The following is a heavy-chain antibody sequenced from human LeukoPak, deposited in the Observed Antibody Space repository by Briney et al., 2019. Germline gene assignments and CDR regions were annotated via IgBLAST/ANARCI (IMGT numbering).Heavy chain of an antibody. D-gene: IGHD4-11*01. J-gene: IGHJ4*02. CDR2: ISWNSGSI. CDR3: GRDPYSGLFDY. CDR1: GFTFDDYA. Sequence: GGSLRLSCAASGFTFDDYAMHWVRQAPGKGLEWVSGISWNSGSIGYADSVKGRFTISRDNAKNSLYLQMNSLRAEDTAVYYCGRDPYSGLFDYWGQGTLVTVSS. V-gene: IGHV3-9*01.